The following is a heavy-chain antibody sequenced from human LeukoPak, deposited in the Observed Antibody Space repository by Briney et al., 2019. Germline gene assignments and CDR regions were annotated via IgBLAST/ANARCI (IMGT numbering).Heavy chain of an antibody. CDR3: ARLEDYSSSWYYFDY. V-gene: IGHV4-59*12. D-gene: IGHD6-13*01. CDR2: IYYSGST. Sequence: SETLSLTCTVSGGSISSYYWSWIRQPPGKGLEWIGYIYYSGSTNYNPSFKSRVTISVDTSQNQFSLKLSSVTAADTAVYYCARLEDYSSSWYYFDYWGQGTLVTVSS. CDR1: GGSISSYY. J-gene: IGHJ4*02.